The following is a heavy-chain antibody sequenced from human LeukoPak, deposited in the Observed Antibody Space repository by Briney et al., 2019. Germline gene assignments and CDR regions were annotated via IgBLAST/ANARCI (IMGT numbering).Heavy chain of an antibody. V-gene: IGHV1-18*04. CDR1: EYTFSGYY. D-gene: IGHD4-17*01. Sequence: ASVKVSCKAAEYTFSGYYMHWVRQAPGQGLEWMGWISAYNGNTNYAQKLQGRVTMTTDTSTSTAYMELRSLRSDDTAVYYCARTHGDYYYYMDVWGKGTTVTISS. CDR3: ARTHGDYYYYMDV. CDR2: ISAYNGNT. J-gene: IGHJ6*03.